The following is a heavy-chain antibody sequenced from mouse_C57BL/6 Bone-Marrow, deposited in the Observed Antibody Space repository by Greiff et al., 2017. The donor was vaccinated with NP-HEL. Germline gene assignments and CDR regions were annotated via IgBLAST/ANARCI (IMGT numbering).Heavy chain of an antibody. CDR2: IYPSSGNT. V-gene: IGHV1-81*01. CDR3: ARYRPSSVDY. J-gene: IGHJ2*01. CDR1: GYTFTSYG. D-gene: IGHD1-2*01. Sequence: VQVVESGAELARPGASVKLSCKASGYTFTSYGMSWVKQRTGQGLEWIGEIYPSSGNTYYNEKFKGKATLTADNSSSTAYMKLRSLTSEDSAVYFCARYRPSSVDYWGQGTTLTVSS.